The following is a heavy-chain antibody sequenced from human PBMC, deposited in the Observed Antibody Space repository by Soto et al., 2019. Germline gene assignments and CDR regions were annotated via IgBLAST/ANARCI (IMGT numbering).Heavy chain of an antibody. Sequence: QVQLQESGPGLVRPSETLSLTCTVSGASISSPIYWGWVRQPPGKGPEWIGSLDCSGCTHYNPSRVSRVTLSVDTPRNRLSLRLNSLTAADTAMYFCARRDCSGGSCYFDYWGQGTLVAVS. D-gene: IGHD2-15*01. J-gene: IGHJ4*02. CDR1: GASISSPIY. V-gene: IGHV4-39*02. CDR2: LDCSGCT. CDR3: ARRDCSGGSCYFDY.